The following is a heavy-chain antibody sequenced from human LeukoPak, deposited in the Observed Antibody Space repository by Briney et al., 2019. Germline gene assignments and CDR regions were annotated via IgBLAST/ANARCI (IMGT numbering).Heavy chain of an antibody. V-gene: IGHV3-7*01. J-gene: IGHJ4*02. Sequence: GGSLRLSCAASGFTFSNAWMSWVRQAPGKGLEWVANIKQDGSEKYYVDSVKGRFTISRDNAKNSLYLQMNSLRAEDTAVYYCATYSGYGHFDYWGQGTLVTVSS. CDR3: ATYSGYGHFDY. CDR2: IKQDGSEK. D-gene: IGHD5-12*01. CDR1: GFTFSNAW.